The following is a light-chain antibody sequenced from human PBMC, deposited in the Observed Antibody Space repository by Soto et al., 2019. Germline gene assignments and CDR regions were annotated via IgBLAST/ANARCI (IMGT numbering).Light chain of an antibody. J-gene: IGKJ1*01. CDR3: QQYAASPRT. V-gene: IGKV3-20*01. Sequence: EIVLTQSPGTLSLSPRERATLSCRASQSVSSSYLAWYQHKPGQAPRLLIYGASSRAPGIPDRFSGSGSGTDFTLTISRLEPEAFAVYYCQQYAASPRTFGQGTQVEVK. CDR1: QSVSSSY. CDR2: GAS.